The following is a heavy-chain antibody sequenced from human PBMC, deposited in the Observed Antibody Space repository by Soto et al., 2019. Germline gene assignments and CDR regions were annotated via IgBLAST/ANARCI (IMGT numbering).Heavy chain of an antibody. CDR3: ARESGDWPLNWFDP. V-gene: IGHV3-74*01. CDR1: GFNFSNHW. CDR2: ITSDGKSK. J-gene: IGHJ5*02. Sequence: GGSLRVSCAASGFNFSNHWMHWVRQLPAEGLAWVSRITSDGKSKAYAESVKGRFAISRDNAKNTLYLQMNGLTAEDTAVYYCARESGDWPLNWFDPWGQGTLVTVS. D-gene: IGHD2-21*02.